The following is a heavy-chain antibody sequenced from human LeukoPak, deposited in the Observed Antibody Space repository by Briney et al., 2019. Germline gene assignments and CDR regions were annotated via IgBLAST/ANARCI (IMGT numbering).Heavy chain of an antibody. Sequence: GGSLRLSCAGSGFTFSNAWMSWVRQAPGKGLEWVGRIKSKRDGATTDYAAPVKGRFTMSRDDSKNTLYLQMNSLRTEDTAVYYCSTDRGTTGTTTYNWFDPWGQGTLVTVSS. J-gene: IGHJ5*02. CDR3: STDRGTTGTTTYNWFDP. V-gene: IGHV3-15*01. CDR1: GFTFSNAW. D-gene: IGHD1-1*01. CDR2: IKSKRDGATT.